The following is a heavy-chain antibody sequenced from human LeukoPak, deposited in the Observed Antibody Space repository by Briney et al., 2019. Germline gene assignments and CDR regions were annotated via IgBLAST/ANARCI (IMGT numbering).Heavy chain of an antibody. CDR1: GFTFSSYS. D-gene: IGHD3-10*01. J-gene: IGHJ5*02. Sequence: GGSLRLSCAASGFTFSSYSMNWVRQAPGKGLEWVSSISSSSSYIYYADSVKGRFTISRDNAKNSLYLQVNSLRAEDTAVYYCAREGLIRGVTTNWFDPWGQGTLVTVSS. CDR2: ISSSSSYI. V-gene: IGHV3-21*01. CDR3: AREGLIRGVTTNWFDP.